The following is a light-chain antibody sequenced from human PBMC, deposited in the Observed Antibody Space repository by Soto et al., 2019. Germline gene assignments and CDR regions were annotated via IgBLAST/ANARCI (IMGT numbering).Light chain of an antibody. CDR1: QSISSY. J-gene: IGKJ5*01. Sequence: DIQMTQSPSSLSASVGDRVTITCRASQSISSYLNWYQQKPGKAPKLLTYAASTLQFGVXSRFSGSGSGTDFTLTISRLEPEDFAVYYCQQYDNLPITFGQGTRLEIK. CDR2: AAS. V-gene: IGKV1-39*01. CDR3: QQYDNLPIT.